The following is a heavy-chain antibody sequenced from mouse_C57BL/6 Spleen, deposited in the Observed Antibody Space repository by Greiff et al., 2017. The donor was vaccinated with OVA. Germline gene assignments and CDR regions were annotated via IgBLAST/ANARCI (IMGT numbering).Heavy chain of an antibody. D-gene: IGHD2-5*01. Sequence: VQLQQPGAELVKPGASVKMSCKASGYTFTSYWITWVKQRPGQGLEWIGDIYPGSGSTNYNEKFKSKATLTVDTSSSTAYMQLSSLTSEDSAVYYCASYSNRYYYAMDYWGQGTSVTVSS. J-gene: IGHJ4*01. CDR3: ASYSNRYYYAMDY. CDR2: IYPGSGST. CDR1: GYTFTSYW. V-gene: IGHV1-55*01.